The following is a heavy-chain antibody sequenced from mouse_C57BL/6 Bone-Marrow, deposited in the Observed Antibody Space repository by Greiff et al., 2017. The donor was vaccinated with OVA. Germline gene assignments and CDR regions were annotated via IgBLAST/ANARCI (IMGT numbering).Heavy chain of an antibody. CDR1: GYAFSSYW. CDR2: IYPGDGDT. V-gene: IGHV1-80*01. CDR3: ASLGSSDAMDY. Sequence: QVQLQQSGAELVKPGASVKISCKASGYAFSSYWMNWVKQRPGKGLEWIGQIYPGDGDTNYNGKFKGKATLTADKSSSTAYMQLSSLTSEDSAVYFCASLGSSDAMDYWGQGTSGTVSS. D-gene: IGHD1-1*01. J-gene: IGHJ4*01.